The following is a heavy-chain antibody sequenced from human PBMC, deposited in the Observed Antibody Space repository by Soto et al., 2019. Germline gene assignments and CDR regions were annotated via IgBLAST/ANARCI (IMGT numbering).Heavy chain of an antibody. D-gene: IGHD3-3*01. V-gene: IGHV3-23*01. CDR2: MSGAGRIS. CDR3: AKGPIFGVENIYDY. CDR1: GFTFSSYA. Sequence: DVQLLESGGDLVQPGGSLRLSCAASGFTFSSYAMSWVRQAPGKGLEWVSSMSGAGRISYDADSVKGRFTISRDNSKNTLYLQMNNLRAEDTALYYCAKGPIFGVENIYDYWGQGTLVSVSS. J-gene: IGHJ4*02.